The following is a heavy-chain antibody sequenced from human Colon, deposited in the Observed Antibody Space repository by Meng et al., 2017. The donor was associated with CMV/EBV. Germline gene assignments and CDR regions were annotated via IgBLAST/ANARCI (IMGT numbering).Heavy chain of an antibody. D-gene: IGHD5-12*01. CDR3: AKHIVASISEDGLGT. Sequence: GESLKISCAGSGFTFDSYSMNWVRQAPGKGLEWVSSISSSTTYIYYADSLKGRFTVSRDNAKNSLFLQMHGLRAEDTAVYYCAKHIVASISEDGLGTWGQGTLVTVSS. V-gene: IGHV3-21*01. J-gene: IGHJ1*01. CDR2: ISSSTTYI. CDR1: GFTFDSYS.